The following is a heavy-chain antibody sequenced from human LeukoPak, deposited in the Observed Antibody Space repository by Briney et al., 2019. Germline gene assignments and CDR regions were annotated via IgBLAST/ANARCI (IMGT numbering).Heavy chain of an antibody. J-gene: IGHJ4*02. V-gene: IGHV4-39*07. D-gene: IGHD2/OR15-2a*01. CDR1: GGSISSGGYY. CDR2: IYHSGST. Sequence: SETLSLTCTVSGGSISSGGYYWSWIRQPPGKGLEWIGEIYHSGSTNYNPSLKSRVTISVDKSKNQFSLKLSSVTAADTAVYYCARVIVQHTFDYWGQGTLVTVSS. CDR3: ARVIVQHTFDY.